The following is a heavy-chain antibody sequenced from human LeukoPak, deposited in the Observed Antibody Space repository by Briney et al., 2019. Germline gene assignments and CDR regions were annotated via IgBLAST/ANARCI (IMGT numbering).Heavy chain of an antibody. D-gene: IGHD1-26*01. CDR3: ARSLIVGATTNYYYYGMDV. V-gene: IGHV1-8*01. CDR1: GYTFTSYD. Sequence: ASVKVSCKASGYTFTSYDINWVRQATGQGLEWMGWMNPNSGNTGYAQKFQGRVTMTRDTSTSTVYMELSSLRSEDTAVYYCARSLIVGATTNYYYYGMDVWGQGTTVTVSS. J-gene: IGHJ6*02. CDR2: MNPNSGNT.